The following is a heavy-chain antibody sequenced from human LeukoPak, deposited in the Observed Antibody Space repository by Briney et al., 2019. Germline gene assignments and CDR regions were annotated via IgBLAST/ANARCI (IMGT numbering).Heavy chain of an antibody. Sequence: GGSLRLSCAASGFTFSSYAMSWVRQAPGKGLEWVSAISGSGGSTYYADSVKGRFTISRDNSKNTLYLQMNSLGAEDTAVYYCARPEQWLVLGYFDYWGQGTLVTVSS. CDR1: GFTFSSYA. V-gene: IGHV3-23*01. CDR2: ISGSGGST. D-gene: IGHD6-19*01. CDR3: ARPEQWLVLGYFDY. J-gene: IGHJ4*02.